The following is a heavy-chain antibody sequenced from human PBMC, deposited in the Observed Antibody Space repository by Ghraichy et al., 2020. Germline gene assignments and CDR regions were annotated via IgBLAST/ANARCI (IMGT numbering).Heavy chain of an antibody. CDR2: INPNSGDT. CDR1: RYTVTSYD. CDR3: ARDRDIVAAGTEFDY. D-gene: IGHD6-13*01. Sequence: ASVKVSCKAARYTVTSYDMHWVLQCPGQVLEWMGRINPNSGDTNYAQKFQGRVTMTRDTSISTAYMELSRLRSDDTAVYYCARDRDIVAAGTEFDYWGQGTLV. V-gene: IGHV1-2*06. J-gene: IGHJ4*02.